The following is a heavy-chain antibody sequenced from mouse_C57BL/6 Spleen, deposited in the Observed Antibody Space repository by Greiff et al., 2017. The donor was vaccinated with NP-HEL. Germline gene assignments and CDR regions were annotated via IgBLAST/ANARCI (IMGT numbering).Heavy chain of an antibody. Sequence: EVQLLQSGPELVKPGASVKIPCKASGYTFTDYIMDWVKQSHGKSLEWIGDINPNNGGTIYNQKFKGKATLTVDKSSSTAYMELRSLTSEDTAVYYCAREGIYYGYDTGYAMDYWGQGTSVTVSS. CDR2: INPNNGGT. V-gene: IGHV1-18*01. J-gene: IGHJ4*01. CDR3: AREGIYYGYDTGYAMDY. CDR1: GYTFTDYI. D-gene: IGHD2-2*01.